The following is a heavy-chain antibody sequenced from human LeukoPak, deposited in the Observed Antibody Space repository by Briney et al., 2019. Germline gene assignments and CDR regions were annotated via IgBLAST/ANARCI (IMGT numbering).Heavy chain of an antibody. CDR1: GGTFSSYA. CDR2: IIPIFGTA. V-gene: IGHV1-69*13. Sequence: SVKVSCKASGGTFSSYAISWVRRAPGQGLEWMGGIIPIFGTANYAQKFQGRVTITADESTSTAYMELSSLRSEDTAVYYCARSAGSGWSCFDYWGQGTLVTVSS. J-gene: IGHJ4*02. CDR3: ARSAGSGWSCFDY. D-gene: IGHD6-19*01.